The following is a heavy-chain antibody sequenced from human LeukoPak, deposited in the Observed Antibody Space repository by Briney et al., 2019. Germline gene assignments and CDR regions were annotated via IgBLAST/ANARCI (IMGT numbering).Heavy chain of an antibody. Sequence: SETLSLTCTVSGDSTSSGDYYWSWIRQPAGKGLEWIGRISSSGSTNYNPSLKSRVTISVDTSKNQFSLKLSSVTAADTAVYFCARGPYSYDSSGAFDIWGQGTMVTVSS. D-gene: IGHD3-22*01. CDR3: ARGPYSYDSSGAFDI. CDR2: ISSSGST. CDR1: GDSTSSGDYY. V-gene: IGHV4-61*02. J-gene: IGHJ3*02.